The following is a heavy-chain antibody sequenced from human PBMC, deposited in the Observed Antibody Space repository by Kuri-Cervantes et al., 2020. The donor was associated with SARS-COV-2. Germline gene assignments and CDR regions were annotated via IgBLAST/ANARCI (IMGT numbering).Heavy chain of an antibody. D-gene: IGHD5-12*01. J-gene: IGHJ6*03. V-gene: IGHV3-23*01. CDR2: ISGSGGST. CDR1: GFTFSSYA. CDR3: AKGTWIPWDYMDV. Sequence: GGSLRLSCAASGFTFSSYAMSWVRQAPGKGLEWVSAISGSGGSTYYADSVKGRFTISRDNPKNTLYLQMNSLRAEDTAVYYCAKGTWIPWDYMDVRGKGTTVTVSS.